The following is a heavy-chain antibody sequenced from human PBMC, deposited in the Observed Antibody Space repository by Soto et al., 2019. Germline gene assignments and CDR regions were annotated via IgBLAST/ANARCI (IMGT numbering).Heavy chain of an antibody. CDR2: ISDDGSKK. J-gene: IGHJ4*02. CDR1: GFTFSTYG. CDR3: APGVSGCNFDY. Sequence: QVQLVESGGGVVQPGTSLRLSCASSGFTFSTYGMHWVRQAPGKGLEWVAAISDDGSKKYYADYAKGRFTIPRDNSQNPLFLQMNTLRAGDPALYYCAPGVSGCNFDYWRQGTLVTVSS. V-gene: IGHV3-30*03. D-gene: IGHD6-19*01.